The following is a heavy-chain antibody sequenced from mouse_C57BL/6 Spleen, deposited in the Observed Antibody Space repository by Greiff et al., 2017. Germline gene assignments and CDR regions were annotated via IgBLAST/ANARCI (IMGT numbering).Heavy chain of an antibody. Sequence: VQLQQQPGAELVTPGALVMMSCKSSGSIFTCYWITVVKQSPGQGLEWIGVICPGGGSTNYNEKFKSKATLTVDTSSSTAYMQLSSLTSEDSAVYYCARSMDTTGSGDYWGQGTTLTVSA. J-gene: IGHJ2*01. V-gene: IGHV1-55*01. CDR1: GSIFTCYW. CDR2: ICPGGGST. D-gene: IGHD2-2*01. CDR3: ARSMDTTGSGDY.